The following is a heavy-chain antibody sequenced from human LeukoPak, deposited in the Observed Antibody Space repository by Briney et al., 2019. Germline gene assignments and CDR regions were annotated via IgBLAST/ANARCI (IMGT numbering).Heavy chain of an antibody. D-gene: IGHD2-15*01. Sequence: SETLSLTCTVSGDSISSSSHYWSWIRQPPGKGLEWIGSIYYTGSTYYNPSLKSRVTVSVDTSKNQFSPNLNSVTAADTAVYYCAVPSSLEDYWGQGTLVTVSS. J-gene: IGHJ4*02. CDR2: IYYTGST. CDR1: GDSISSSSHY. CDR3: AVPSSLEDY. V-gene: IGHV4-39*01.